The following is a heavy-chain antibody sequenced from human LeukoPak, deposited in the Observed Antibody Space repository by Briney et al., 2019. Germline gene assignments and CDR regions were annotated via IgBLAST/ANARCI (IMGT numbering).Heavy chain of an antibody. CDR1: GYTFSDYF. V-gene: IGHV1-69-2*01. J-gene: IGHJ4*02. D-gene: IGHD2/OR15-2a*01. CDR2: VDPEDGKT. Sequence: ASVKVSCKASGYTFSDYFMYWVQQAPGKGLVWMGRVDPEDGKTKYAEKFQGRVTITADTSTDTVYMELSGLTSADTAVYYCATGRVIVVNYWGQGTLVTVSS. CDR3: ATGRVIVVNY.